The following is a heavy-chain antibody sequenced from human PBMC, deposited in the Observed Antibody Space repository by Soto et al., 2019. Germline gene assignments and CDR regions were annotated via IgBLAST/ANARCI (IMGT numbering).Heavy chain of an antibody. D-gene: IGHD5-18*01. CDR1: GGSISSGGYY. CDR3: GRDRQSYGQGLYYYYGMDV. V-gene: IGHV4-31*03. Sequence: QVQLQESGPGLVKPSQTLSLTCTVSGGSISSGGYYWSWIRQHPGKGLEWIGYIYYSGSTYYNPSLKSRVTISVDASKNQFSLKLSSVAAADTAVYYCGRDRQSYGQGLYYYYGMDVWGQGTTVTVSS. CDR2: IYYSGST. J-gene: IGHJ6*02.